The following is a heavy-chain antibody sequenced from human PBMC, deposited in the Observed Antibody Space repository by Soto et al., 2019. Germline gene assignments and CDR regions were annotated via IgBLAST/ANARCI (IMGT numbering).Heavy chain of an antibody. CDR3: AKDDGITMVRGVITDYYMDV. Sequence: GGSLRLSCSASGFTFSSYGMHWVRQAPGKGLEWVAVISYDGSNKYYADSVKGRFTISRDNSKNTLYLQMNSLRAEDTAVYYCAKDDGITMVRGVITDYYMDVWGKGTTVTVSS. D-gene: IGHD3-10*01. CDR1: GFTFSSYG. V-gene: IGHV3-30*18. J-gene: IGHJ6*03. CDR2: ISYDGSNK.